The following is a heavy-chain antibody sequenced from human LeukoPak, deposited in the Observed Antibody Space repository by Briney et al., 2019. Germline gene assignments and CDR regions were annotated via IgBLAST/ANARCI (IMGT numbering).Heavy chain of an antibody. CDR1: GYTFSNFA. CDR3: AKGAAAGKVDWFDP. Sequence: GGSMRLSWEAAGYTFSNFAMMWVRQAPGTGLQWVSTITGYGATFYADSVRGRFTIFRDTSMNTLFLQMNSLGAEDTAVYCAKGAAAGKVDWFDPWGQGTLVTVSS. V-gene: IGHV3-23*01. J-gene: IGHJ5*02. CDR2: ITGYGAT. D-gene: IGHD6-13*01.